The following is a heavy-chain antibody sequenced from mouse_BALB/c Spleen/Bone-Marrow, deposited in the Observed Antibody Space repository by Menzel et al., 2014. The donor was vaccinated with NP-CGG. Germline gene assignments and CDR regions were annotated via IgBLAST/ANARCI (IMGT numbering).Heavy chain of an antibody. V-gene: IGHV4-1*02. J-gene: IGHJ2*01. CDR2: INPESSTI. CDR3: ARLGYYGYFVD. D-gene: IGHD2-3*01. CDR1: GFDFRRYW. Sequence: VQLQQPGGGLVQPGGSLKLSCAASGFDFRRYWMSWVRQAPGKGLEWIGEINPESSTINYTPSLKDKFIISRDNAKNTLYLQMSKVRSEDTALYYCARLGYYGYFVDWGQGTTLTVSS.